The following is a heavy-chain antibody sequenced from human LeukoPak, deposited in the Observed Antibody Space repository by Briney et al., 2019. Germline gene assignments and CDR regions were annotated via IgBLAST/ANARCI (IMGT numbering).Heavy chain of an antibody. V-gene: IGHV1-69*05. CDR1: GGTFSSYA. CDR2: IIPIFGTA. Sequence: ASVKVSCKASGGTFSSYAISWVRQAPGQGLEWMGRIIPIFGTANYAQKFQGRVTITTDESTSTAYMELSSLRSEDTAVYYCASLEDPPRTLRRDYYYYCMDVWGKGTTVTVSS. CDR3: ASLEDPPRTLRRDYYYYCMDV. D-gene: IGHD1-1*01. J-gene: IGHJ6*03.